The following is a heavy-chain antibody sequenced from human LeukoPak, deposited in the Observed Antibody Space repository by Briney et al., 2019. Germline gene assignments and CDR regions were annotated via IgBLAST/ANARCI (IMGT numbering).Heavy chain of an antibody. CDR2: IYYSGST. Sequence: SETLSLTCTVSGGSISSYYWSWIRQPPGKGLEWIGYIYYSGSTNYNPSLKSRVTISVDTSKNQFSLKLSSVTAADTAVYYCAREAVAGTGRYFDYWGQGTLVTVSS. J-gene: IGHJ4*02. D-gene: IGHD6-19*01. V-gene: IGHV4-59*01. CDR3: AREAVAGTGRYFDY. CDR1: GGSISSYY.